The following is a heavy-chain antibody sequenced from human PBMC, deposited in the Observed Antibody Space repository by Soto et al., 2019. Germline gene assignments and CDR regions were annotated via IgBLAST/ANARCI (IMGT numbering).Heavy chain of an antibody. CDR3: ARYCSSTSCSYQFDY. CDR1: GYSCSSYG. J-gene: IGHJ4*02. CDR2: ISAYNGNT. V-gene: IGHV1-18*01. D-gene: IGHD2-2*01. Sequence: APVQGSCKASGYSCSSYGICWVRQAPGQGLERMGWISAYNGNTNYAQKLQGRVTMTTDTSTSTAYMELRSLRSDDTAVYYCARYCSSTSCSYQFDYWGQGTLVTVSS.